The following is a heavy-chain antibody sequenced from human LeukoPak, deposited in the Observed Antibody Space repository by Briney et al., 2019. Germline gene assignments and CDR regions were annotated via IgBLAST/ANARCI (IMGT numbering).Heavy chain of an antibody. CDR2: ISSSGSTI. CDR3: ARVHSGFYYDNSGYYYYFDY. D-gene: IGHD3-22*01. J-gene: IGHJ4*02. Sequence: GGSLRLSCAASGFTFSDYYMSWIRQAPGKGLEWVSYISSSGSTIYYADSVKGRFNISRDNAKNSLYLQMNSLRAEDTAVYYCARVHSGFYYDNSGYYYYFDYWGQGTLVTVSS. CDR1: GFTFSDYY. V-gene: IGHV3-11*04.